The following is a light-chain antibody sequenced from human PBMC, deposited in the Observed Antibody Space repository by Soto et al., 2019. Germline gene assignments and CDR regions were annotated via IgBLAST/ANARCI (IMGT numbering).Light chain of an antibody. CDR2: DVS. J-gene: IGLJ2*01. CDR3: CSHAGTYVV. Sequence: QSALTQPRSVSGSPGQSVTISCTGSSRDVGGYNYVSWYQQRPGKAPKPMLYDVSKRPSGVPDRFSGSKSGNTASLTISGLQAEDGADYYCCSHAGTYVVFGGGTKLTVL. CDR1: SRDVGGYNY. V-gene: IGLV2-11*01.